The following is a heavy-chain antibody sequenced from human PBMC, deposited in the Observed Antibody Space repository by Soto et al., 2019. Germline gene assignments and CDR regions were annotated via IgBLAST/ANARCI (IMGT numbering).Heavy chain of an antibody. J-gene: IGHJ4*02. Sequence: ASVKVSCKASGYTFTSYDINWVRQAAGQGLEWMGWMKPNSGNTGYAQRFQGRVTMTRNTSISTAYMELSSLRSEDTAVYYCARPSSGWSYSFDYWGQGTLVTVSS. V-gene: IGHV1-8*01. D-gene: IGHD6-19*01. CDR1: GYTFTSYD. CDR3: ARPSSGWSYSFDY. CDR2: MKPNSGNT.